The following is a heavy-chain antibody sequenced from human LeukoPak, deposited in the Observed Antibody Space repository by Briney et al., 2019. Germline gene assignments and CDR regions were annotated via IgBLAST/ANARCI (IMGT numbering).Heavy chain of an antibody. V-gene: IGHV4-59*01. Sequence: SETLSLTCTVSGGSISNYYWSWIRQPPGKGLEWIGYIYYSGSTNYNPSLKSRVTISVDTSKNQFSLKLYSVTAADTAVYYCATRKLGNDYWGQGTLVTVSS. J-gene: IGHJ4*02. CDR1: GGSISNYY. D-gene: IGHD7-27*01. CDR2: IYYSGST. CDR3: ATRKLGNDY.